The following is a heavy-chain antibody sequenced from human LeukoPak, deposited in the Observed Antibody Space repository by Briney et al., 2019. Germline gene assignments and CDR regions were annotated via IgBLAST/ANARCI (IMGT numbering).Heavy chain of an antibody. J-gene: IGHJ4*02. V-gene: IGHV1-2*06. CDR1: GYTFTGYY. D-gene: IGHD6-13*01. Sequence: ASVKGSCKASGYTFTGYYMHWVRQAPGQGLEWMGRINPNSGGTNYAQKFQGRVTMTRDTSISTAYMELSRLRSDDTAVYYCARAGGGSSWPLVVDYWGQGTLVTVSS. CDR3: ARAGGGSSWPLVVDY. CDR2: INPNSGGT.